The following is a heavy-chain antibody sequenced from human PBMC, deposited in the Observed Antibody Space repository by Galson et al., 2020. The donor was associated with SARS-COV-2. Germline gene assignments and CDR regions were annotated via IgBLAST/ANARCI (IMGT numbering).Heavy chain of an antibody. CDR2: INHSGST. D-gene: IGHD4-17*01. CDR1: GGSFSGYY. CDR3: ARKGHVYGDDWYFDL. Sequence: SETLSLTCAVYGGSFSGYYWSWIRQPPGKGLEWIGEINHSGSTNYNPSLKSRVTISVDTSKNQFSLKLSSVTAADTAVYYCARKGHVYGDDWYFDLWGRGTLVTVSS. J-gene: IGHJ2*01. V-gene: IGHV4-34*01.